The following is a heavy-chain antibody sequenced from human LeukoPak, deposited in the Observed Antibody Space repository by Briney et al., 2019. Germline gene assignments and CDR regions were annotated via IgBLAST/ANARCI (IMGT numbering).Heavy chain of an antibody. Sequence: PGGSLRLSCAVSGFIFSNYAMNWVRQAPGKGLEWVSAISGSGGSTYYADSVKGRFTISRDNSKNTLYLQMNSLRAEDTAVYHCARGGRRYFDWLSSNNWFDPWGQGTLVTVSS. V-gene: IGHV3-23*01. D-gene: IGHD3-9*01. CDR2: ISGSGGST. CDR1: GFIFSNYA. J-gene: IGHJ5*02. CDR3: ARGGRRYFDWLSSNNWFDP.